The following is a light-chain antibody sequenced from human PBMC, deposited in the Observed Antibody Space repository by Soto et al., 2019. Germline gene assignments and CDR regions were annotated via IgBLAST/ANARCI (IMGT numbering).Light chain of an antibody. CDR3: GTWDSSLSGVV. J-gene: IGLJ2*01. CDR1: SSNIGNNY. CDR2: ENN. Sequence: QPPSVSAAPGQKVTISCSGSSSNIGNNYVSWYQQLPGTAPKLLIYENNKRPSGIPDRFSGSKSGTSATLGVTGLQTGDEADYYCGTWDSSLSGVVFGGGTKLTVL. V-gene: IGLV1-51*02.